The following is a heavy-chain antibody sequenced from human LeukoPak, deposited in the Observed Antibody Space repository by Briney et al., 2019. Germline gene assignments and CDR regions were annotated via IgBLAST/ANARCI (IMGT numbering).Heavy chain of an antibody. V-gene: IGHV4-61*08. CDR1: GGSISSGDYY. CDR2: IYYSGST. J-gene: IGHJ6*02. CDR3: ARDSLAAAGNYYYYGMDV. Sequence: SETLSLTCTVSGGSISSGDYYWSWIRQPPGKGLEWIGYIYYSGSTNYNPSLKSRVTISVDTSRNQFSLKLSSVTAADTAVYYCARDSLAAAGNYYYYGMDVWGQGTTVTVSS. D-gene: IGHD6-13*01.